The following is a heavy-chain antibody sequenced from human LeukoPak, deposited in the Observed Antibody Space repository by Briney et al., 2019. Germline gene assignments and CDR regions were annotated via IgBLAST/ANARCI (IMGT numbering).Heavy chain of an antibody. Sequence: GASVKVSCKASGYTFTSYGISWVRQAPGQGLEWMGWISAYNGNTNYAQKLQGRVTMTTDTSTSTAYMELRSLRSDDTAVYYCARTIFGVVISLYYFDYWGREPWSPSPQ. CDR2: ISAYNGNT. V-gene: IGHV1-18*01. CDR1: GYTFTSYG. CDR3: ARTIFGVVISLYYFDY. J-gene: IGHJ4*02. D-gene: IGHD3-3*01.